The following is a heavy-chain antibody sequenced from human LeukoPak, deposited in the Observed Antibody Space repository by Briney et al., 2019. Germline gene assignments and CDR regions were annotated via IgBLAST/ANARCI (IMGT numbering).Heavy chain of an antibody. Sequence: PSQTLSLICTVSGGSISSGGYYWSWIRQHPGKGLEWIGYIYYSGSTYYNPSLKSRVTISVDTSKNQFSLKLSSVTAADTAVYYCARVNYYDSSGFDYWGQGTLVTVSS. D-gene: IGHD3-22*01. J-gene: IGHJ4*02. CDR2: IYYSGST. CDR1: GGSISSGGYY. CDR3: ARVNYYDSSGFDY. V-gene: IGHV4-31*03.